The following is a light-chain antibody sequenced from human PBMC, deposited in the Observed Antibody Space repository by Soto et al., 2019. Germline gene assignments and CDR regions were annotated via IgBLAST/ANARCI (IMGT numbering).Light chain of an antibody. CDR3: GTWDSNTHVV. Sequence: QSVLTQSSSASASLGSSVKLTCTLSSGHSSYIIAWHQQQPGKAPRYLMKLEGSGSYNKGSGVPDRFSGSSSGADRYLTISSLQSEDEADYYCGTWDSNTHVVFGGGTKLTVL. CDR2: LEGSGSY. V-gene: IGLV4-60*03. J-gene: IGLJ2*01. CDR1: SGHSSYI.